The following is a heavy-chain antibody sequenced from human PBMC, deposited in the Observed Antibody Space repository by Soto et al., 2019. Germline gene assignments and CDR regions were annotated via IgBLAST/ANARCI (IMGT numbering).Heavy chain of an antibody. CDR2: ITDSSDTV. Sequence: GGSLRLSCAASGFAFSSEWMHWVRQAPGKGLEWVSYITDSSDTVHYADSVRGRFTISRDNAESSLYLQMNSLRDEDTAVYFCARDFGHGYYLDYWGRGTLVTVSS. V-gene: IGHV3-48*02. CDR3: ARDFGHGYYLDY. D-gene: IGHD3-3*01. J-gene: IGHJ4*02. CDR1: GFAFSSEW.